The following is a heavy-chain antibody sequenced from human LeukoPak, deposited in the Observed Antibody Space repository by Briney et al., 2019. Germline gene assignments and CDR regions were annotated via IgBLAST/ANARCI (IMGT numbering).Heavy chain of an antibody. J-gene: IGHJ4*02. CDR1: GFTFSSYA. Sequence: GGSLRLSCAASGFTFSSYAMSWVRQAPGKGLEWVSTISGSDGRTYYANSVKGRFTISRDNSKNTLYLQMNSLRAEDTAVYYCAKAPSPWELPDYWGQGTLVTVSS. V-gene: IGHV3-23*01. CDR3: AKAPSPWELPDY. CDR2: ISGSDGRT. D-gene: IGHD1-26*01.